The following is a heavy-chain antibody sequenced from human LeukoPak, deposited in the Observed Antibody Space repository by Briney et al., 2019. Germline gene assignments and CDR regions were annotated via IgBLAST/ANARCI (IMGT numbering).Heavy chain of an antibody. D-gene: IGHD6-19*01. J-gene: IGHJ6*02. V-gene: IGHV3-7*01. CDR1: GFTFSSYW. CDR3: ARGDSSGPYYYYGMDV. CDR2: IKQDGSEK. Sequence: SGGSLRLSCAASGFTFSSYWMSWVRQAPGKGLEWVANIKQDGSEKYYVDSVKGRFTISRDNAKNSLYLQMNSLRAEDTAVYYCARGDSSGPYYYYGMDVWGQGTTVTVSS.